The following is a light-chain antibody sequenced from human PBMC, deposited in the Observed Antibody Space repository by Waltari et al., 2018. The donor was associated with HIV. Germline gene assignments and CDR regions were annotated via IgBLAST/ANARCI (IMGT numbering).Light chain of an antibody. J-gene: IGLJ3*02. CDR2: DVN. Sequence: QSALTQPRSVSGSPGPSVTISCTGTSSAVGGSNHVSWYQQHPGKAPKPMIYDVNKRPSGVPDRFSGSKSGNTASLTISGLQAEDEADYYCCSYAGNYTLGVFGGGTKLTVL. CDR1: SSAVGGSNH. V-gene: IGLV2-11*01. CDR3: CSYAGNYTLGV.